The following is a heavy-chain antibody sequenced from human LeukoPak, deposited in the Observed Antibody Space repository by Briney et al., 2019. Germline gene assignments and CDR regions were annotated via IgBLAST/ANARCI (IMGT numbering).Heavy chain of an antibody. CDR3: ARDAYDSSGYSHAFDI. V-gene: IGHV3-30*14. D-gene: IGHD3-22*01. Sequence: PGGSLRLSCAASGFTFSSYAMHWVRQAPGKGLEWVAVISYDGSNKYYADSVKGRFTISRDNSKNTLYLQMNSLRAEDTAVYYCARDAYDSSGYSHAFDIWGQGTMVTVSS. CDR1: GFTFSSYA. J-gene: IGHJ3*02. CDR2: ISYDGSNK.